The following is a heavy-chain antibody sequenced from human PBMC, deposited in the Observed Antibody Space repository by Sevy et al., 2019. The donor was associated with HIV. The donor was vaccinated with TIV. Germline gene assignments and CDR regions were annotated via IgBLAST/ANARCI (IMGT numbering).Heavy chain of an antibody. CDR3: ARERNSLIAAAGNDALDI. CDR1: GFTFSSYS. CDR2: ISSSSSYI. V-gene: IGHV3-21*01. J-gene: IGHJ3*02. D-gene: IGHD6-13*01. Sequence: GGSLRLSCAASGFTFSSYSMNWVRQAPGKGLEWVSSISSSSSYIYYADSVKGRFTISRDNAKSSLNLQMNSRRAEDTAVYYCARERNSLIAAAGNDALDIWGQGTMVTVSS.